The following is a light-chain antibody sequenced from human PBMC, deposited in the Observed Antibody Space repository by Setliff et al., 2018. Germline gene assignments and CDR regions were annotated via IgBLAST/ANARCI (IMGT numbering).Light chain of an antibody. CDR3: CSYAGSWFYV. CDR2: EIS. Sequence: QSVLAQPSSASGSPGQPLIISCTGTSRDVGSSTFVSWYQQHPGKAPKLLIYEISKRPSGVPDRFSGSKSANTASLTISGLQAEDEADYYCCSYAGSWFYVFGTGTKVTVL. V-gene: IGLV2-8*01. J-gene: IGLJ1*01. CDR1: SRDVGSSTF.